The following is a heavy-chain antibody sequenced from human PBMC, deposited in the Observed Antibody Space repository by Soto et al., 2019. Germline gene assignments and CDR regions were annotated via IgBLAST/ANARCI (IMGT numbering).Heavy chain of an antibody. CDR2: VYSTEIT. V-gene: IGHV4-59*01. Sequence: SETLSLTCTVSGDAISSYFWSWIRQPPGKGLEWIGYVYSTEITNYNPSLKSRVAMSIDTSKNQFSLKVRSVTAADTAVYYCARGSEAWFDPWGQGTLVTVSS. CDR1: GDAISSYF. J-gene: IGHJ5*02. CDR3: ARGSEAWFDP.